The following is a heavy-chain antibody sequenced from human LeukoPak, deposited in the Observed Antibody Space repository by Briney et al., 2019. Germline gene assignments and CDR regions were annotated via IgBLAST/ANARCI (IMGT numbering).Heavy chain of an antibody. J-gene: IGHJ4*02. CDR2: IKSKSDGGTI. Sequence: GGSLRLSCVGPGFTFSDAWMSWVRQAPGKGLEWVGRIKSKSDGGTIDYAATVKGRLTISRDDSRNTLYLQMNSLKTEDTAVYYCTTRRQDGWWGQGTLVTVS. V-gene: IGHV3-15*01. CDR3: TTRRQDGW. CDR1: GFTFSDAW. D-gene: IGHD2-15*01.